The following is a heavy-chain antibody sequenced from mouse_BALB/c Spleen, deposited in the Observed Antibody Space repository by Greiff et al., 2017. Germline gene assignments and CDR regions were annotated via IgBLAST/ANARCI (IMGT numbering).Heavy chain of an antibody. V-gene: IGHV1-54*01. CDR2: INPGSGGT. CDR3: ARAGYYEGDAMDY. CDR1: GYAFTNYL. Sequence: QVQLQQSGAELVRPGTSVKVSCKASGYAFTNYLIEWVKQRPGQGLEWIGVINPGSGGTNYNEKFKGKATLTADKSSSTAYMQLSSLTSDDSAVYFCARAGYYEGDAMDYWGQGTSVTVSS. J-gene: IGHJ4*01. D-gene: IGHD2-3*01.